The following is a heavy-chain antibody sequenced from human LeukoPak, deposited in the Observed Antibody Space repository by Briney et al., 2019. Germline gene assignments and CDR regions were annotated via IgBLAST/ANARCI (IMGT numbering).Heavy chain of an antibody. Sequence: PSETLSLTCAVYGGSFSGYYWNWIRQPPGKAREWIGEINHFGSTNYNPSLKSRVTISGDTSKNQFSLKVKSVTAADTAVYYCARGYRAPQTFYSYHYFDSWAPGTLVTVSS. CDR1: GGSFSGYY. CDR3: ARGYRAPQTFYSYHYFDS. J-gene: IGHJ4*02. D-gene: IGHD3-16*02. CDR2: INHFGST. V-gene: IGHV4-34*01.